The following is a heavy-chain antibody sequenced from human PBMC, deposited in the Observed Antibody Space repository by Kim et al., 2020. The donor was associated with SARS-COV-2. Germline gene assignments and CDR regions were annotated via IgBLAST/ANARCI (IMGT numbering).Heavy chain of an antibody. CDR1: GYTFGSYA. J-gene: IGHJ3*02. D-gene: IGHD4-4*01. CDR2: INAGNGIT. CDR3: AREREMATVQTPPDAFDI. Sequence: ASVKVSCKAPGYTFGSYAVHWVRQAPGQGLEWMGWINAGNGITRYSQNFEGRVTITKDTSAITVYMELSSLRSEDTAVYYCAREREMATVQTPPDAFDIWGQGTMVTVSS. V-gene: IGHV1-3*01.